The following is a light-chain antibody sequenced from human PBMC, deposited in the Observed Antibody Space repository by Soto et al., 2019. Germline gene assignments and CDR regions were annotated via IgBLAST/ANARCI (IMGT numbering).Light chain of an antibody. CDR2: GAS. CDR3: QQYGSSPGT. Sequence: EIVLTQSPGTLSLSPGERATLSCRASQSVSSSYLAWYQQKPCQAPRLLIYGASSRATGIPDRFSGSGSGTDFTLTISRLEPEDFALYYCQQYGSSPGTFGQGTKVEIK. J-gene: IGKJ1*01. CDR1: QSVSSSY. V-gene: IGKV3-20*01.